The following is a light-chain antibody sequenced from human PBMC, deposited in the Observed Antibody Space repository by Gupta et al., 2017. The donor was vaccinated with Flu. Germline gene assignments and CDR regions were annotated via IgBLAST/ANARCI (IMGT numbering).Light chain of an antibody. CDR2: DAS. J-gene: IGKJ4*01. V-gene: IGKV1-33*01. CDR3: HQYDNLLSVT. CDR1: QDISHY. Sequence: SSQYGSVGDRGTSTFQARQDISHYLHCHQPKPVKAPKLLISDASHWETWVKSRFSGSGSGTEFTFTISSLQPEDVASYYCHQYDNLLSVTFGRGTKVEIK.